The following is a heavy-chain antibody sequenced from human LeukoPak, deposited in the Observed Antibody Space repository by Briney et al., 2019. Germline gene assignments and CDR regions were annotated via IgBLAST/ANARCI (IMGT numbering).Heavy chain of an antibody. V-gene: IGHV4-59*08. CDR1: GGSISSYY. D-gene: IGHD2-8*02. J-gene: IGHJ6*02. CDR2: IYNSGSI. Sequence: SETLSLTCTVSGGSISSYYWSWIRQPPGKGLEWIGYIYNSGSINYNPSLKSRVTTSVDTSKKQFSLKLSSVTAADTAVYYCARLRITGGHYYQHGLDVWGQGTTVTVSS. CDR3: ARLRITGGHYYQHGLDV.